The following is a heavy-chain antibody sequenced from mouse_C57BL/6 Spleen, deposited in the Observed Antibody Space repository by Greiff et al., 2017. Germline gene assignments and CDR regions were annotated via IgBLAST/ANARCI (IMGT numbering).Heavy chain of an antibody. CDR1: GISITTGNYR. J-gene: IGHJ2*01. Sequence: DVKLVESGPGLVKPSQTVFLTCTVTGISITTGNYRWSWIRQFPGNKLEWIGYIYYSGTITYNPSLTSRTTITRDTPKNQFFLEMNSLTAEDTATYYCARDGGGLRYYFDYWGQGTTLTVSS. D-gene: IGHD2-4*01. CDR2: IYYSGTI. V-gene: IGHV3-5*01. CDR3: ARDGGGLRYYFDY.